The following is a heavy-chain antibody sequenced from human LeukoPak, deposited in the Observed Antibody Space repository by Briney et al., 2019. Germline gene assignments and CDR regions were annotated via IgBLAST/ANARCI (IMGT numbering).Heavy chain of an antibody. CDR3: ARRESAAAYYFDY. D-gene: IGHD6-13*01. J-gene: IGHJ4*02. Sequence: PSETLSLTCTVSGGSISSSSYYWGWIRQPPGKGLEWIGSIYYSGSTYYNPSLKSRVTISVDTSKNQFSLKLSSVTAADTAVYYCARRESAAAYYFDYWGQGTLVTVSS. CDR1: GGSISSSSYY. V-gene: IGHV4-39*01. CDR2: IYYSGST.